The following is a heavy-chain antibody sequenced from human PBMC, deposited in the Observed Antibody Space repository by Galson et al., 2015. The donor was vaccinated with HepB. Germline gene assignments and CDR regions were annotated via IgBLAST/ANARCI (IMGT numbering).Heavy chain of an antibody. D-gene: IGHD3-10*01. CDR2: IRSKASDYAT. CDR3: AKERSQSYSDC. J-gene: IGHJ4*02. V-gene: IGHV3-73*01. Sequence: SLRLSCAASGFTFSGSAIHWVRQASGKGPEWVGRIRSKASDYATAYAASLKGRFTISRDNSKNTLYLQMNSLRVEDTAIYYCAKERSQSYSDCWGQGALVTVSS. CDR1: GFTFSGSA.